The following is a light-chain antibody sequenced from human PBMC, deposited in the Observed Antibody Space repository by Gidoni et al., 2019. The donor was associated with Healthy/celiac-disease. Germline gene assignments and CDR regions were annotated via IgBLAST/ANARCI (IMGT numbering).Light chain of an antibody. J-gene: IGKJ2*01. CDR1: QSVSSY. Sequence: EIVLTQSPATLSLSPGERATLSCRASQSVSSYLAWYQQKPGQAPRLLIYDASNRATGIPDRFSGSGSGTDFTLTISSLEPEDFAVYYCQQRSNWPPPYTFXQXTKLEIK. V-gene: IGKV3-11*01. CDR2: DAS. CDR3: QQRSNWPPPYT.